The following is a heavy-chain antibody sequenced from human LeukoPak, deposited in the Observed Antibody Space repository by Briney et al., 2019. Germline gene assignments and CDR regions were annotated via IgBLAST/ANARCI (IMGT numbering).Heavy chain of an antibody. V-gene: IGHV1-18*01. CDR1: GYTFTSYG. J-gene: IGHJ6*03. CDR3: ARVYYGSGSLSYYYYYYMDV. Sequence: ASVKVSCKASGYTFTSYGISWVRQAPGQGLEWMGWISAYNGNTNYAQKLQGRVTMTTDTSTSTAYMELRSLRSDDTAVYYCARVYYGSGSLSYYYYYYMDVWGEGTTVTISS. D-gene: IGHD3-10*01. CDR2: ISAYNGNT.